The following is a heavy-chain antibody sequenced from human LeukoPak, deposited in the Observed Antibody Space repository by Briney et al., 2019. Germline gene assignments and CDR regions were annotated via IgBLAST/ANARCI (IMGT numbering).Heavy chain of an antibody. CDR3: AKDRGRYSYGLGY. D-gene: IGHD5-18*01. Sequence: GRSLRLSCAASGFTLSSYGMHWVRQAPGKGLEWVAVISYDGSNKYYADSVKGRFTISRDNSKNTLYLQMNSLRAEDTAVYYCAKDRGRYSYGLGYWGQGTLVTVSS. J-gene: IGHJ4*02. CDR1: GFTLSSYG. CDR2: ISYDGSNK. V-gene: IGHV3-30*18.